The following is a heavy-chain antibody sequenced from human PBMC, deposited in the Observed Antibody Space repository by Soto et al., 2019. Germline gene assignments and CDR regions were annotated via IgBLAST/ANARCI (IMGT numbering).Heavy chain of an antibody. Sequence: GGSLRLSCAASGFTFSSDAMSWVRQAPGKWLEWGSAISGSGGSTYYADSVKGRFTISRDNSKNTLYLQMNSLRAEDTAVYYCAKDRHDYAEGWFDPWGQGTLVTVSS. CDR3: AKDRHDYAEGWFDP. V-gene: IGHV3-23*01. J-gene: IGHJ5*02. CDR2: ISGSGGST. CDR1: GFTFSSDA. D-gene: IGHD3-16*01.